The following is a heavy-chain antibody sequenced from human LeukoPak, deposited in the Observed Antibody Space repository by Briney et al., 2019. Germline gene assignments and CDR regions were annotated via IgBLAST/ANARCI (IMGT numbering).Heavy chain of an antibody. V-gene: IGHV5-51*01. J-gene: IGHJ6*02. D-gene: IGHD3-9*01. Sequence: GESLKISCKGSGYSFTSYLIGRVRQMPEKGLEWMGIIYPSDSDTRYSPSFQGQVTISADKSISTAYLQWSSLKASDTAMYYCARHDDIPGHMDVWGQGTTVTVSS. CDR1: GYSFTSYL. CDR2: IYPSDSDT. CDR3: ARHDDIPGHMDV.